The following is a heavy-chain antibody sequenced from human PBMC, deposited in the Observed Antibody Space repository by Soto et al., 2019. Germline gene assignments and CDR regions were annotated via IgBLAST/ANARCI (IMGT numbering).Heavy chain of an antibody. Sequence: GGSLRLSCAASGFTFSSYSMNWVRQTPGKGLEWVSSISTRSTYMYSADSVKGRFTISRDNAKNSLYLEMNSLRAEDTATYYYARDRPAGMAFDSWGQGILVTVSS. CDR1: GFTFSSYS. CDR3: ARDRPAGMAFDS. CDR2: ISTRSTYM. V-gene: IGHV3-21*06. J-gene: IGHJ4*02. D-gene: IGHD2-8*01.